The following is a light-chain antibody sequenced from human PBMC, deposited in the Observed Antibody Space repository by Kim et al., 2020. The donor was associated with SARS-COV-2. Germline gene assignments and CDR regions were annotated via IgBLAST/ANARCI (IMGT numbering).Light chain of an antibody. Sequence: GQSVTISCTGTSNDIGSYKFVSWYQQHPGKAPKLIIFDVSERSTGVPDRFSGSQSANTASLTISGLQPEDESDYYCCSYAGSYTFVFGGGTKVTVL. V-gene: IGLV2-11*03. J-gene: IGLJ3*02. CDR3: CSYAGSYTFV. CDR2: DVS. CDR1: SNDIGSYKF.